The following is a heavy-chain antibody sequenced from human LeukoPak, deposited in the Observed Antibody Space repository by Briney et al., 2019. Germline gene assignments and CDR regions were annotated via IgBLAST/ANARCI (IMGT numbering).Heavy chain of an antibody. CDR2: IYPGDSDT. CDR1: GYSFTCYW. CDR3: ARHVSSTSCTCNWFDP. D-gene: IGHD2-2*01. V-gene: IGHV5-51*01. Sequence: GESLKISCKGSGYSFTCYWIGWVRQMPGKGLEWMGIIYPGDSDTRYSPSFQGQVTISADKSISTAYLQWSSLKASDTAMYYCARHVSSTSCTCNWFDPWGQGTLVTVSS. J-gene: IGHJ5*02.